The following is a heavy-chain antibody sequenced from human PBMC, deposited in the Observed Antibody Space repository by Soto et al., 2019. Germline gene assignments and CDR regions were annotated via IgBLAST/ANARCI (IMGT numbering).Heavy chain of an antibody. D-gene: IGHD3-9*01. CDR1: GGSFSGYY. CDR2: INHSGST. V-gene: IGHV4-34*01. CDR3: ARVRPSGRYFVYGNYYYYYGMDV. J-gene: IGHJ6*02. Sequence: SETLSLTCAVYGGSFSGYYWSWIRQPPGKGLEWIGEINHSGSTNYNPSLKSRVTISVDTSKNQFSLKLSSVTAADTAVYYCARVRPSGRYFVYGNYYYYYGMDVWGPGTTVTVSS.